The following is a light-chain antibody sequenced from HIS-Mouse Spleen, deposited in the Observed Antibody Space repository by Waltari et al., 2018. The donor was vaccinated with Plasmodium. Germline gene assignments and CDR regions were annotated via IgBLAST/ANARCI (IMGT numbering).Light chain of an antibody. CDR1: QSVISY. V-gene: IGKV3-11*01. J-gene: IGKJ4*01. Sequence: EIVLTQSPATLSLSPGERATLSCRASQSVISYLAWYQHQPGQAPRLLISDASNMATGSRARFRGSGSGTDFTLTISSLDPEDFAVYYCQRRSNRPRVLTFGGGTKVEIK. CDR3: QRRSNRPRVLT. CDR2: DAS.